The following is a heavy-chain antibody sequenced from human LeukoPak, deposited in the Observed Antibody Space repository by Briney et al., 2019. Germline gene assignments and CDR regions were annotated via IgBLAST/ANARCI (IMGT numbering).Heavy chain of an antibody. CDR2: MRPDTGFT. J-gene: IGHJ4*02. CDR3: ARGGSRSGGSLRTDS. CDR1: GYTFSSHN. Sequence: ASVKVSCKASGYTFSSHNINWVRQVSGHGLEWMGWMRPDTGFTGYAQKFRGRVTMTRDTSTNTSYMELSSLRSDDTAVYYCARGGSRSGGSLRTDSWGQGTLVIVSS. D-gene: IGHD2-15*01. V-gene: IGHV1-8*01.